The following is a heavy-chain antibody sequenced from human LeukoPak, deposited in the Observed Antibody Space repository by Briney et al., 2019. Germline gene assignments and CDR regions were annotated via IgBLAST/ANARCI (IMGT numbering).Heavy chain of an antibody. CDR1: GYTFTGYY. Sequence: ASVKVSCKASGYTFTGYYIHWVRQAPGQGLEWMGWINPNSGVTNYAQKFQGRVTMTSDTSISTAYMELSSLRSEDTAVYYCARAPRGRYYDSSGYYYDYYYYMDVWGKGTTVTISS. V-gene: IGHV1-2*02. CDR3: ARAPRGRYYDSSGYYYDYYYYMDV. J-gene: IGHJ6*03. CDR2: INPNSGVT. D-gene: IGHD3-22*01.